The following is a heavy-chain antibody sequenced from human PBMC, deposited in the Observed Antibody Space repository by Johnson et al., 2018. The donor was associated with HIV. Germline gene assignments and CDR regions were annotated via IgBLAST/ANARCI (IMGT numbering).Heavy chain of an antibody. D-gene: IGHD4-17*01. CDR2: INWNGGST. J-gene: IGHJ3*02. CDR1: EFTFTRYA. CDR3: ARDSTPWGGDYVGYAFDI. Sequence: VQLVESGGDLVQPGGSLRVSCVVSEFTFTRYAMNWVRQGPGKGLEWVSGINWNGGSTGYADSVKGRFLFSRDNARNSLYLQMNSLRAEDTALYYCARDSTPWGGDYVGYAFDIWGQGTIVTVSS. V-gene: IGHV3-20*04.